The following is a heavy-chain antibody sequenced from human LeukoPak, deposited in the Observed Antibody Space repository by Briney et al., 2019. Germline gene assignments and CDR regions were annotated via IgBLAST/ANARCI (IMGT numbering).Heavy chain of an antibody. CDR1: GFTFSSYE. J-gene: IGHJ4*02. V-gene: IGHV3-48*03. CDR3: ARDFVGAFDH. Sequence: GRSLRLSCAASGFTFSSYEMNWVRQAPGKGLEWVSYISSSGSTIYYADSVKGRFTISRDNAKNSLYLQMNSLRAEDTAVYYCARDFVGAFDHWGQGTLVAVSS. CDR2: ISSSGSTI. D-gene: IGHD1-26*01.